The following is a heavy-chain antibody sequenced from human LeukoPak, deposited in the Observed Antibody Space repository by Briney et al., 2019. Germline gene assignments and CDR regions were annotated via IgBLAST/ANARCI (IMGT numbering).Heavy chain of an antibody. CDR1: GFTFSSYS. CDR3: AKEYDSSGYYYVDAFDI. D-gene: IGHD3-22*01. Sequence: PGRSLRLSCAASGFTFSSYSMNWIRQAPGKGLEWVSSISSSTSYIYYADSVRGRFTISRDNSKNTLYVQMNSLRDEDTAVYYCAKEYDSSGYYYVDAFDIWGQGTMVTVSS. J-gene: IGHJ3*02. CDR2: ISSSTSYI. V-gene: IGHV3-21*04.